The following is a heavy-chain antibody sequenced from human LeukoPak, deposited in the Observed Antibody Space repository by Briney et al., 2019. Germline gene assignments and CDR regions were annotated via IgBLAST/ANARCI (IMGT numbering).Heavy chain of an antibody. Sequence: QAGGSLRLSCAASGFTFSSYAMSWVRQAPGKGLEWVSAISGSGGSTYYADSVKGRFTISRDNSKNTLYLQMNSLRAEDTAVYYCAKGKYYDILTGYHWGQGTLVTVSS. CDR2: ISGSGGST. J-gene: IGHJ5*02. CDR3: AKGKYYDILTGYH. V-gene: IGHV3-23*01. D-gene: IGHD3-9*01. CDR1: GFTFSSYA.